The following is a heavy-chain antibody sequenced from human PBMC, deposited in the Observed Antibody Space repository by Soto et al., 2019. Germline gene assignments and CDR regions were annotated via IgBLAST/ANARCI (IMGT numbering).Heavy chain of an antibody. CDR3: ARSQTTVTSYDY. V-gene: IGHV1-2*06. CDR1: GYTFTSYY. Sequence: GASVKVSCKASGYTFTSYYIHWVRQAPGQGLEWMGRINPKSGGTNYAQKFQGGVTMTRDTSINTAYMELSRLRSDDTAVYYCARSQTTVTSYDYWGQGTLVTVS. J-gene: IGHJ4*02. CDR2: INPKSGGT. D-gene: IGHD4-17*01.